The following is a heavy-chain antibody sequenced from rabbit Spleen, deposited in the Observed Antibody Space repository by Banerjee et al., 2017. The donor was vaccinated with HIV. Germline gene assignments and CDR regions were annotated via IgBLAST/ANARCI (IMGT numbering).Heavy chain of an antibody. CDR3: ARDPDGHAGDALKL. Sequence: QSLEESGGDLVQPGGSLTLSCKASGFDFSSHYMSWVRQAPGKGLEWIACIDVRGGTTWYASWAKGRFTISKTSSTTVTLQMTSLTGADTATYFCARDPDGHAGDALKLWGPGTLVTVS. D-gene: IGHD6-1*01. J-gene: IGHJ4*01. CDR1: GFDFSSHY. V-gene: IGHV1S40*01. CDR2: IDVRGGTT.